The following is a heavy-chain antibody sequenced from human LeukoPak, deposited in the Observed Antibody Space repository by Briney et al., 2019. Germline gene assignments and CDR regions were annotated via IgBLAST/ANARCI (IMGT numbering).Heavy chain of an antibody. D-gene: IGHD2-21*02. J-gene: IGHJ4*02. CDR2: IYYSGSS. CDR1: GGSISSYY. V-gene: IGHV4-59*01. CDR3: AGFDCSGDCYSAFDY. Sequence: SETLSLTCSVSGGSISSYYWSWIRQPPGKGLEWIGHIYYSGSSNYNPSLKSRVTISVDTSKNQFSLKLSSVTAADTAVYYCAGFDCSGDCYSAFDYWGQGTLVTVSS.